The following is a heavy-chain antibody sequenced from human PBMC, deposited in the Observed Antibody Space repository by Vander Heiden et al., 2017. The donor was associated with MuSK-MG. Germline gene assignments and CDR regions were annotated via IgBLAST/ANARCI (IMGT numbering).Heavy chain of an antibody. CDR3: AHVRSPDYVWGSYRPHFDY. Sequence: QITLKESGPTLVKSTQTLTLTCTFSGFPLTSIRVCVGWIRQPPGKALEWLALTYWNDDNRYSPSLKSRLTITRDTSKNQVVLTMTNMDPVDTATYYCAHVRSPDYVWGSYRPHFDYWGQGALVTVSS. CDR1: GFPLTSIRVC. CDR2: TYWNDDN. D-gene: IGHD3-16*02. J-gene: IGHJ4*02. V-gene: IGHV2-5*01.